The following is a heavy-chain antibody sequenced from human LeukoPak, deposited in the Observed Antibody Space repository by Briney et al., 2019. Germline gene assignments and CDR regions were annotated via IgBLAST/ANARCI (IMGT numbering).Heavy chain of an antibody. J-gene: IGHJ5*02. V-gene: IGHV3-66*01. CDR2: IYSGGST. CDR1: GFTVSSNY. D-gene: IGHD6-19*01. Sequence: GGSLRLSCAASGFTVSSNYMSWVRQAPGKGLEWVSVIYSGGSTYYADSVRGRFTISRDYSTNTLFLQMSSLRAEDTAVYYCARAEGSGRFSRKWFDPWGQGTQVTVSS. CDR3: ARAEGSGRFSRKWFDP.